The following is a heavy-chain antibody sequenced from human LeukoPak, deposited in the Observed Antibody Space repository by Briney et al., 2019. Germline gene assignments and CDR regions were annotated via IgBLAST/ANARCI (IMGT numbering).Heavy chain of an antibody. J-gene: IGHJ4*02. D-gene: IGHD6-13*01. Sequence: PGGSLRLSCAASGFIVSSNYMSWVRQAPGKGLEWVSVIYSGGSTYYADSVKGRFTISRDNSKNTLYLQMNSLRAEDTAVYYCARYPGYSSSWGLDYWGQGTLVTVSS. V-gene: IGHV3-53*01. CDR3: ARYPGYSSSWGLDY. CDR2: IYSGGST. CDR1: GFIVSSNY.